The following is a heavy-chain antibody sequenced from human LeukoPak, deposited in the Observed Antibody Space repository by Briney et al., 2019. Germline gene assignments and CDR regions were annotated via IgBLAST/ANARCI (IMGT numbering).Heavy chain of an antibody. CDR1: GSSLSDSY. Sequence: SETLSLTCSVSGSSLSDSYWSWIRQPPGKQMEWIGFVSDRGGTTYNPFLRSRVNISLDTSKSQFSLKLTSVTAADTAVYSCARSPRSTYGDYEASYFDYWGQGALVTVSS. D-gene: IGHD4-17*01. CDR2: VSDRGGT. V-gene: IGHV4-4*08. J-gene: IGHJ4*02. CDR3: ARSPRSTYGDYEASYFDY.